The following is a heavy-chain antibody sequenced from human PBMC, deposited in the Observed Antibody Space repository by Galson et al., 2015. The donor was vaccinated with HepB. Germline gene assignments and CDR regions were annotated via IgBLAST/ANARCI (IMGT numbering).Heavy chain of an antibody. CDR3: ARDLYGFGDY. CDR2: ISAYKGNT. CDR1: GYTFTTYG. Sequence: SVKVSCKASGYTFTTYGISWVRQAPGQGLEWMGWISAYKGNTNHAQKFQGRVTMTTDTPTSTAYMELRSLRSDDTAVYYCARDLYGFGDYWGQGTLVTVSS. J-gene: IGHJ4*02. D-gene: IGHD4-17*01. V-gene: IGHV1-18*01.